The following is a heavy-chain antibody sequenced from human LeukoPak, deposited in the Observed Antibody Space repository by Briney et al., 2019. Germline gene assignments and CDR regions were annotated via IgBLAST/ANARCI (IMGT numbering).Heavy chain of an antibody. D-gene: IGHD1-26*01. V-gene: IGHV3-48*01. CDR3: ARLIVGATIDDY. CDR1: GFTFSSYT. CDR2: ISSSSSTI. J-gene: IGHJ4*02. Sequence: GGSLRLSCAASGFTFSSYTMNWVRQAPGKGLEWVSKISSSSSTIYYADSVKGRFTISRDNAKNSLYLQMNSLRAEDTAVYYCARLIVGATIDDYWGQGTLVTVSS.